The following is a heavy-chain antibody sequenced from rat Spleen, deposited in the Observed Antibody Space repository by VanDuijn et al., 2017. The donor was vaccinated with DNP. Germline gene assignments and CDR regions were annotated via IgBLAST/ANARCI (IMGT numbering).Heavy chain of an antibody. J-gene: IGHJ2*01. Sequence: EVQLVESGGDLVQPGRSLKLSCVASGLTFSNSDMAWVRQAPTKGLEWVASISDSGGKTYYRDSVKGRFTVSRDNAENTVYLQMNSLRSEDTATYYCAIANGNYWGQGVMVTVSS. V-gene: IGHV5S13*01. CDR1: GLTFSNSD. CDR3: AIANGNY. CDR2: ISDSGGKT. D-gene: IGHD4-1*01.